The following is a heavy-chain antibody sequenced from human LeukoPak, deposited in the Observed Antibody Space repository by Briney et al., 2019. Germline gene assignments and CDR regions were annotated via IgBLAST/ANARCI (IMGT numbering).Heavy chain of an antibody. CDR2: INHSGST. D-gene: IGHD6-6*01. V-gene: IGHV4-39*07. CDR1: GGSISNRSYY. Sequence: SETLSLTCTVSGGSISNRSYYWGWIRQPPGKGLEWIGEINHSGSTNYNPSLKSRVTISVDTSKSQFSLKLSSVTAADTAVYYCARVQTITRRYSSSPNPTSAFDIWGQGTMVTVSS. J-gene: IGHJ3*02. CDR3: ARVQTITRRYSSSPNPTSAFDI.